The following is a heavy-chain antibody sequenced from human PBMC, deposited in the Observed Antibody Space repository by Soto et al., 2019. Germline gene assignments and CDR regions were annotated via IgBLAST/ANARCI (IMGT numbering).Heavy chain of an antibody. CDR3: ARHHVRGRTIAGAAEF. J-gene: IGHJ4*02. D-gene: IGHD1-26*01. CDR2: INHSGNT. V-gene: IGHV4-34*01. Sequence: SETMSLTCAVYGKSLSGYYWSWIRQPPGKALEWIGEINHSGNTNYNPSLKSRVTISVDTSKNQLFLNLSSVTAADTAMYYCARHHVRGRTIAGAAEFWGQGTLVTVSS. CDR1: GKSLSGYY.